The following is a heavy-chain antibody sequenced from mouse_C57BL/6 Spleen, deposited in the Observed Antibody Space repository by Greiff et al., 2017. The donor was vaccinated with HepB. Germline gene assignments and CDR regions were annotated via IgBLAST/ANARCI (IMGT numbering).Heavy chain of an antibody. D-gene: IGHD2-2*01. V-gene: IGHV1-42*01. CDR3: ARWFYYAMDY. CDR1: GYSFTGYY. CDR2: INPSTGGT. Sequence: VQLQQSGPELVKPGASVKISCKASGYSFTGYYMNWVKQSPEKSLEWIGEINPSTGGTTYNQKFKAEATLTVDKSSSTAYMQLKSLTSEDSAVYYCARWFYYAMDYWGQGTSVTVSS. J-gene: IGHJ4*01.